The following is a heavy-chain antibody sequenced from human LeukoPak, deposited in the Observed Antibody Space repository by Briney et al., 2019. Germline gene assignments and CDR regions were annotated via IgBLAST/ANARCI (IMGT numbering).Heavy chain of an antibody. CDR1: GFTFSSYG. D-gene: IGHD4-17*01. V-gene: IGHV3-33*06. Sequence: PGRSLRLSCAASGFTFSSYGMHWVRQAPGKGLEWVAVIWYDGSNKYYADSVKGRFTISRDNSKNTLYLQMNSLRAEDTAVYYCAKDYGDYAIDYWGQGTLVTVSS. CDR2: IWYDGSNK. J-gene: IGHJ4*02. CDR3: AKDYGDYAIDY.